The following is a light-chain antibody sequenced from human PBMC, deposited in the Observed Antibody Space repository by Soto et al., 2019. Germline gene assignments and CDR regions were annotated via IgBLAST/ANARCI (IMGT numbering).Light chain of an antibody. CDR1: QDINSR. Sequence: DIQMTQSPSSVSASVGDTVTITCRASQDINSRLAWFQQQPGRPPKYVIQAATMLQSGFPSRFAGSGSGRDFTLTIHTLQPEDSATYYCLQVANFPPTFGQGTKVDIK. V-gene: IGKV1-12*01. CDR3: LQVANFPPT. J-gene: IGKJ1*01. CDR2: AAT.